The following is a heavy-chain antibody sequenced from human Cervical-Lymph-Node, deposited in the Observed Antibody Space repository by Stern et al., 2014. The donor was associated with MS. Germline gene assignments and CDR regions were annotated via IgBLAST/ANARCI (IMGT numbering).Heavy chain of an antibody. CDR3: ATSPVALKHY. CDR1: DFAFISYA. V-gene: IGHV3-30-3*01. D-gene: IGHD2-15*01. Sequence: VQLVQSGGGVVQPGRSLRLSCAASDFAFISYAMHWVRQFPGKGLEWVAVISSDGNNTFYADSVKGRFIISRDNSKNTLYLQMNSPRPEDTAVYYCATSPVALKHYWGQGALVIVSS. CDR2: ISSDGNNT. J-gene: IGHJ1*01.